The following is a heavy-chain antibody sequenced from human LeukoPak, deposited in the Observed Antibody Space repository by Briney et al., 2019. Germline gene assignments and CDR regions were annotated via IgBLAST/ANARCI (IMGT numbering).Heavy chain of an antibody. CDR3: ARSNWNYGGNWFDP. Sequence: PGGSLRLSCAASGFTVSSNYMSGVRQAPGKGLEWVSVIYSGGSTYYADSVKGRFTISRDNSKNTLYLQMNSLRAEDTAVYYCARSNWNYGGNWFDPWGQGTLVTVSS. V-gene: IGHV3-66*01. J-gene: IGHJ5*02. CDR1: GFTVSSNY. CDR2: IYSGGST. D-gene: IGHD1-7*01.